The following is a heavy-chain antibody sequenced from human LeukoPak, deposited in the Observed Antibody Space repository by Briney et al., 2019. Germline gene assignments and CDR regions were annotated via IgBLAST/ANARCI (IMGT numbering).Heavy chain of an antibody. CDR1: GGTFSSYA. V-gene: IGHV1-69*04. J-gene: IGHJ6*02. CDR2: IIPIFGIA. D-gene: IGHD2-2*01. Sequence: ASVKVSCKASGGTFSSYAISWVRQAPGQGLEWMGRIIPIFGIANYAQKFQGRVTITADKSTSTAYMELSNLRSEDTAVYYCASFNSDVVVVPAAMTGMDVWGQGTTVTVSS. CDR3: ASFNSDVVVVPAAMTGMDV.